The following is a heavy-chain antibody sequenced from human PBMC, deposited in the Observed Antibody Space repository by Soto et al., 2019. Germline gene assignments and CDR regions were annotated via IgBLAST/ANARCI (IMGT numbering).Heavy chain of an antibody. CDR2: ISGNNGAT. Sequence: QVQLMQSGTEVKKPGASVKVSCKASGYPFASYGISWVRQAPGQGLEWMGWISGNNGATNYAPKIQCRVTMTIDTSTDTAYMDVRSLRSDVTAVSFCARDLKYFRITGNRFDSWGQGTLVTVSS. D-gene: IGHD1-20*01. V-gene: IGHV1-18*04. CDR3: ARDLKYFRITGNRFDS. CDR1: GYPFASYG. J-gene: IGHJ5*01.